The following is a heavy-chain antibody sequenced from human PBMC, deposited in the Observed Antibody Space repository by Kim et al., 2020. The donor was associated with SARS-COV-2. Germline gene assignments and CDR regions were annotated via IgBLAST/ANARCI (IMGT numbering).Heavy chain of an antibody. CDR3: MKDVVPTVDDAFDI. V-gene: IGHV3-23*01. J-gene: IGHJ3*02. CDR1: GFTFSNYA. CDR2: ISDSGDRI. Sequence: GGSLRLSCAASGFTFSNYAMSWVRQAPGKGLEWVSVISDSGDRIYYADSVKGRFTISRDNSKNTLYLQMDSLRGEDTAVYYCMKDVVPTVDDAFDIWGQGKRVTVSS. D-gene: IGHD4-17*01.